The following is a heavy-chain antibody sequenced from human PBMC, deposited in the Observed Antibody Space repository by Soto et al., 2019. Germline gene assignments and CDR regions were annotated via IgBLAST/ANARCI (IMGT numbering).Heavy chain of an antibody. Sequence: QVQLQESGPGLVKPSETLSLTCSVSGGSVSSGNYYWSWIRQPPGKGLEWIGYMYYSGSTNYSPALESRVTISVDTSKNQFSLKLSSVTAADTAVYYCARRWNYESTFDIWGQGTMVTVSS. CDR2: MYYSGST. D-gene: IGHD1-7*01. V-gene: IGHV4-61*01. J-gene: IGHJ3*02. CDR3: ARRWNYESTFDI. CDR1: GGSVSSGNYY.